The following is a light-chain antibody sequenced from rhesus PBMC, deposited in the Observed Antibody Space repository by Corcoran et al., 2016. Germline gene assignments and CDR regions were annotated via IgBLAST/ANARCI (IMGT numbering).Light chain of an antibody. Sequence: DIQMTQSPSSLPASVGDRVSITCRASQGINNYLNWFQQKPGKAPKLLISAASSLESGAPSRFSGSGSGTEFTLTISSLQPEDFAAYYCLQHNSYPLTFGGGTKVEIK. CDR1: QGINNY. CDR2: AAS. J-gene: IGKJ4*01. CDR3: LQHNSYPLT. V-gene: IGKV1S13*01.